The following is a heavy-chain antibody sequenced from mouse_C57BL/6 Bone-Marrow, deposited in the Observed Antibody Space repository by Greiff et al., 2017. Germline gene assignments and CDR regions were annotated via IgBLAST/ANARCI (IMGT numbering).Heavy chain of an antibody. CDR1: GFTFSSYA. V-gene: IGHV5-9-1*02. CDR3: TREEGPDYWYFDV. J-gene: IGHJ1*03. CDR2: ISSGGDYI. Sequence: EVKLMESGEGLVKPGGSLKLSCAASGFTFSSYAMSWVRQTPEKRLEWVAYISSGGDYIYYADTVKGRFTISRDNARNTLYLQMSSLKSEDTAMYYCTREEGPDYWYFDVWGTGTTVTVSS.